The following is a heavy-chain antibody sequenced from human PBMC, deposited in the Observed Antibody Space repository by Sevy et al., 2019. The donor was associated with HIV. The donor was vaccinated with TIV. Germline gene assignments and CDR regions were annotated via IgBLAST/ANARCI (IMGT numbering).Heavy chain of an antibody. CDR1: GSTFSNYA. CDR2: VSYDGADT. V-gene: IGHV3-30*04. CDR3: ARFPPQRAFDI. Sequence: GGSLRLSCAASGSTFSNYAMHWVRQTPDRGLEWVAVVSYDGADTSYADSVKGRFTVSRDNSKSTLYLQMNSLRVDDSAVYFCARFPPQRAFDICGQGTTVTVSS. J-gene: IGHJ3*02.